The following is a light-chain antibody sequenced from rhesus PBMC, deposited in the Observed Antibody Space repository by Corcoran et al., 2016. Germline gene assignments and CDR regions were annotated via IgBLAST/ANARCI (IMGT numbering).Light chain of an antibody. V-gene: IGKV3S9*01. CDR1: QSVSSY. Sequence: EIVMTQSPATLSLSPGERATLPCRASQSVSSYVAWYQQKPEQAPRLLVYGASSRATGIPDRLSGSGSGTDFTLTVSSLEPEDFAVYYCQQYNNWPHSFGQGTKVEIK. CDR2: GAS. CDR3: QQYNNWPHS. J-gene: IGKJ2*01.